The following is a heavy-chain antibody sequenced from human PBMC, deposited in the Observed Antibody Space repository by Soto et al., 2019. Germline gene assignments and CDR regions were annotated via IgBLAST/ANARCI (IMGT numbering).Heavy chain of an antibody. Sequence: PGGSLRLSCAASGFTFSSYAMTWVRQAPGKGLEWISHISGSGGITYHAGSVKGRFTTSRDNSKNSLYLQMNSLRAEDTAVYYCARGNYASRTSTFDYWGQGTLVTVSS. CDR3: ARGNYASRTSTFDY. CDR2: ISGSGGIT. J-gene: IGHJ4*02. CDR1: GFTFSSYA. D-gene: IGHD3-10*01. V-gene: IGHV3-23*01.